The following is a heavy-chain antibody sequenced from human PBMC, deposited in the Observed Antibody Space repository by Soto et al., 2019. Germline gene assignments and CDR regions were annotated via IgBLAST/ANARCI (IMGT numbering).Heavy chain of an antibody. CDR1: GFTFSSYG. CDR2: IWYDGSNK. Sequence: GGSLRLSCAASGFTFSSYGMHWVRQAPGKGLEWVAVIWYDGSNKYYADSVKGRFTISRDNSKNTLYLQMNSLRAEDTAVYYCARDFGDLHFDYWGQGTLVTVSS. CDR3: ARDFGDLHFDY. D-gene: IGHD4-17*01. J-gene: IGHJ4*02. V-gene: IGHV3-33*01.